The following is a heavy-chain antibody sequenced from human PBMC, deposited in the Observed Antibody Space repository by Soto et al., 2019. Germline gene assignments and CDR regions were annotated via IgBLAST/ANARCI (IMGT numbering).Heavy chain of an antibody. D-gene: IGHD3-10*01. V-gene: IGHV1-69*01. J-gene: IGHJ4*02. CDR2: IIPIFGTA. Sequence: QVQLVQSGAEVKKPGSSVKVSCKASGGTFSSYAISWVRQAPGQGLEWMGGIIPIFGTANYAQKFQGRVTITADESPSTAYMELSSLRSEDTAVYYCATTYYGSGSYYSRGSYYFDYWGQGTLVTVSS. CDR3: ATTYYGSGSYYSRGSYYFDY. CDR1: GGTFSSYA.